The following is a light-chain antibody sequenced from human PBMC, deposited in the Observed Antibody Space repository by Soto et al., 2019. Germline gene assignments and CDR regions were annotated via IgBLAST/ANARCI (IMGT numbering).Light chain of an antibody. J-gene: IGKJ1*01. V-gene: IGKV1-39*01. CDR3: QQSYSTPLT. CDR1: YDIRNS. CDR2: ASS. Sequence: DIKMTQSPSSLSAAGGERVTMTCRANYDIRNSLNWYQQKPREAPKLLIYASSSLESGVPSRFSGSASGTDFTLTINSLQPEDFATYYCQQSYSTPLTFGQRTNVAIK.